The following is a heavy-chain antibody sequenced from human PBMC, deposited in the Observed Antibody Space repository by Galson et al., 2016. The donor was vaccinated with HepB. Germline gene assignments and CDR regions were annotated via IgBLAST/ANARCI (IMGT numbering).Heavy chain of an antibody. CDR1: GSTFSSSG. V-gene: IGHV3-30*18. CDR3: AKSRPANPIDFIFNR. D-gene: IGHD3-9*01. CDR2: ISADGSSK. Sequence: SLRLSCAVSGSTFSSSGMHWVRQAPGTGLEWVAVISADGSSKYYVPSVKGRFSISRDNSKDMLYLQTDSLRPEDTAVYYCAKSRPANPIDFIFNRWGQGTLVTVSS. J-gene: IGHJ5*02.